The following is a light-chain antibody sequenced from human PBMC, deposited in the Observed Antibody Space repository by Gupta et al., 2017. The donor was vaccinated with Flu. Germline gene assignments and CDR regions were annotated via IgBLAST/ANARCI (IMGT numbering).Light chain of an antibody. CDR3: QQRRDWLT. CDR2: DAS. Sequence: SPATLSLSPGDTATLSCRASQTVNNYLGWYQQKPGQAPRLLIYDASNRATGIPARFSGSGSGTDFTLTINSLEPEDFAVYYCQQRRDWLTFGGGTKVEI. V-gene: IGKV3-11*01. J-gene: IGKJ4*01. CDR1: QTVNNY.